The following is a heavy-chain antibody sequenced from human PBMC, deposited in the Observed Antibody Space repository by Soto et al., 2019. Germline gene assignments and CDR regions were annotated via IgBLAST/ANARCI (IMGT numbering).Heavy chain of an antibody. V-gene: IGHV4-31*03. CDR2: MYDSGST. CDR3: ARGGASTKVDY. D-gene: IGHD1-1*01. Sequence: QVQLQESGPGLVKPSQTLSLTCTVSGGSISSGGYCWSWVRQHPGEGLEWIGFMYDSGSTSYNPSLKRRAIISVDTSANQSSLQLTSVTAADTAVYYCARGGASTKVDYWGQGTLVTVSS. J-gene: IGHJ4*02. CDR1: GGSISSGGYC.